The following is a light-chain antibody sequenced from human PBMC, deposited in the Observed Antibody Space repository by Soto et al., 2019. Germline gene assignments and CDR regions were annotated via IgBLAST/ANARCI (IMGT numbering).Light chain of an antibody. CDR2: AAS. CDR3: QQYKSWPPST. Sequence: EIVMTQSPATLSVSPGDSATLSCRASQSLGQSLAWYQQKPGQPPSLLIYAASIRAAGIYARFSGSGSGTEFTLTISSLQSEDFAVDYCQQYKSWPPSTFGQGTRLEV. V-gene: IGKV3-15*01. CDR1: QSLGQS. J-gene: IGKJ5*01.